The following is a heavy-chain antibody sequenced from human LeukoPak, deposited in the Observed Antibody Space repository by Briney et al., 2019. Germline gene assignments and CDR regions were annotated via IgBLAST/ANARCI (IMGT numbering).Heavy chain of an antibody. J-gene: IGHJ4*02. CDR1: GFTFSTYA. CDR3: ARDQSPTTVTTCDY. D-gene: IGHD4-17*01. CDR2: ISSSGAST. Sequence: GGSLRLSCAASGFTFSTYAMHWVRQAPGKGLEYLSAISSSGASTFYANSVKGRFTISRDNSKNTLYLQMGSLRLEDTAMYYRARDQSPTTVTTCDYWGQGTQVAVSS. V-gene: IGHV3-64*01.